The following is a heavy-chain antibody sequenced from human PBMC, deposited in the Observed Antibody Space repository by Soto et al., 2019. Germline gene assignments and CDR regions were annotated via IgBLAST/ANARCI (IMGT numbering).Heavy chain of an antibody. V-gene: IGHV3-11*01. J-gene: IGHJ6*02. CDR2: ISSSGSTI. CDR3: ARDRGYSSGWNYYYYGMDV. CDR1: GFTFSDYY. D-gene: IGHD6-19*01. Sequence: GGSLRLSCAASGFTFSDYYMSWIRQAPGKGLEWVSYISSSGSTIYYADSVKGRFTISRDNAKNSLYLQMNSLRAEDTAVYYCARDRGYSSGWNYYYYGMDVWGQGTTATVSS.